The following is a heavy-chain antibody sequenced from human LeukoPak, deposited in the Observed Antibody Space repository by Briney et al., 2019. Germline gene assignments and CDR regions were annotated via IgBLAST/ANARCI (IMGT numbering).Heavy chain of an antibody. Sequence: AGGSLRLSCAASGFTFSSYWMSWVRQAPGKGLEWVANIKQDGSEKYYVDSVKGRFTISRDNAKNSLYLQMNSLRAEDTAVYYCARVKWELLGSHGFDIWGQGTMVTVSS. V-gene: IGHV3-7*01. J-gene: IGHJ3*02. CDR2: IKQDGSEK. D-gene: IGHD1-26*01. CDR3: ARVKWELLGSHGFDI. CDR1: GFTFSSYW.